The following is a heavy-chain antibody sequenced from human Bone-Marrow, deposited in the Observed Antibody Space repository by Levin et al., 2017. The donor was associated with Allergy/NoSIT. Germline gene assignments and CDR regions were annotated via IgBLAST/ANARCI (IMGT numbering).Heavy chain of an antibody. CDR2: ISGGSTTI. CDR1: GFTFNTYA. V-gene: IGHV3-23*01. J-gene: IGHJ4*02. CDR3: AKGRGGGLHTRAPDY. Sequence: PGGSLRLSCAASGFTFNTYAMSWVRQAPGKGLEWVSIISGGSTTIYYADSVMGRFTISRDNSRSTLFLQMNSLRAEDTAVYYCAKGRGGGLHTRAPDYWGQGTLVTVSS. D-gene: IGHD2-21*01.